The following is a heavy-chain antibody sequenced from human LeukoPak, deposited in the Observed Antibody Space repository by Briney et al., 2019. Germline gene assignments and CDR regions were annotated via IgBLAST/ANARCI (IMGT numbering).Heavy chain of an antibody. J-gene: IGHJ4*02. V-gene: IGHV3-53*01. CDR3: ARDLYYYGSGSDNFLYY. CDR2: INSGGTT. CDR1: GFSVSSNY. D-gene: IGHD3-10*01. Sequence: GGPLRLSCAASGFSVSSNYMNWVRQAPGQGLEWVSVINSGGTTHYADSVKGRFTISRDNSKNTLYLQMNSLRAEDTAVYYCARDLYYYGSGSDNFLYYWGQGTLVTVSS.